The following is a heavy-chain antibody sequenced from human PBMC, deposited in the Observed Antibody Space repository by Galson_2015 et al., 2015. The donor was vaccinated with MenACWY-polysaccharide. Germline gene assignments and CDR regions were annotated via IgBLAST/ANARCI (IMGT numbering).Heavy chain of an antibody. J-gene: IGHJ3*02. Sequence: SLRLSCAASGFIVSGNYMSWVRQAPGRGLEWISIIYVGGSRHYADSVKGRFTISEDFSKNTPYLQMDSLRAEDTAVYYCAREGSRIAFHASDIWGRGTRGTVSA. CDR2: IYVGGSR. D-gene: IGHD2-15*01. CDR3: AREGSRIAFHASDI. V-gene: IGHV3-53*01. CDR1: GFIVSGNY.